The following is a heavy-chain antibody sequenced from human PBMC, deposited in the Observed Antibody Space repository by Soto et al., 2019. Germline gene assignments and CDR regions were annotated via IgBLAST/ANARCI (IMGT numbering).Heavy chain of an antibody. J-gene: IGHJ4*02. V-gene: IGHV3-21*01. CDR2: ISSSSSYI. Sequence: PGGSLRLSCAASGFTFGSYSMNWVRQAPGKGLEWVSSISSSSSYIYYADSVKGRFTISRDNAKNSLYLQMNSLRAEDTAVYYCARESGYGDYVDYWGQGTLVTVSS. CDR1: GFTFGSYS. D-gene: IGHD4-17*01. CDR3: ARESGYGDYVDY.